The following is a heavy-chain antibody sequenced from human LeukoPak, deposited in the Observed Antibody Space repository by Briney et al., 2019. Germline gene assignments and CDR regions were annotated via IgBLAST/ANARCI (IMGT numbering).Heavy chain of an antibody. J-gene: IGHJ6*02. CDR1: GFTFSSYG. CDR3: ARAFSAHYYYGMDV. D-gene: IGHD6-25*01. CDR2: IWYDGSNK. V-gene: IGHV3-33*01. Sequence: GGSLRLSCAASGFTFSSYGMHWVRQAPGKGLEWVAVIWYDGSNKYYADSVKGRFTISRDNSRNTLYLQMNSLRAEDTALYYCARAFSAHYYYGMDVWGQGTTVTVSS.